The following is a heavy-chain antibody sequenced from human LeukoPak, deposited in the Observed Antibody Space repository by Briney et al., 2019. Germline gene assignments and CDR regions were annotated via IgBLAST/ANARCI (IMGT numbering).Heavy chain of an antibody. V-gene: IGHV3-23*01. D-gene: IGHD7-27*01. CDR1: GFTFSSYA. Sequence: GGSLRLSCAASGFTFSSYAMSWVRRAPGKGLEWVSAISGSGGSTYYADSVKGRFTISRNNSKNTLYLQMNSLRAEDTAVYYCASPNWSNDYYYYYMDVWGKGTTVTVSS. J-gene: IGHJ6*03. CDR3: ASPNWSNDYYYYYMDV. CDR2: ISGSGGST.